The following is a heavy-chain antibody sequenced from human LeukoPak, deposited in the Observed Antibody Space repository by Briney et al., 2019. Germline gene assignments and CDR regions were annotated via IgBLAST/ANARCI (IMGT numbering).Heavy chain of an antibody. Sequence: SETLSLTCTVSGGSISSYYWSWIRQPAGKGLEWIGRIYTSGSTNYNPSLKSRVTMSVDTSKNQFSLKLSSVTAADTAVYYCARGPRSSDWYSVDYWGRGTLVTVSS. J-gene: IGHJ4*02. D-gene: IGHD6-19*01. CDR3: ARGPRSSDWYSVDY. V-gene: IGHV4-4*07. CDR1: GGSISSYY. CDR2: IYTSGST.